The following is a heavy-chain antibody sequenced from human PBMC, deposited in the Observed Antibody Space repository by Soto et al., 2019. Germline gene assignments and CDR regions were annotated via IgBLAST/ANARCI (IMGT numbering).Heavy chain of an antibody. CDR2: ISAYNGDT. CDR3: ARISNYALQAPFDY. V-gene: IGHV1-18*01. CDR1: GYTFNAYG. D-gene: IGHD3-3*02. Sequence: ASVKVSCKASGYTFNAYGISWVRQAPGQGLEWMGWISAYNGDTNYAPSLQGRVTMTTDTSTNTAYMELRSLRSDDTAVYFCARISNYALQAPFDYWCQGTLVTVSS. J-gene: IGHJ4*02.